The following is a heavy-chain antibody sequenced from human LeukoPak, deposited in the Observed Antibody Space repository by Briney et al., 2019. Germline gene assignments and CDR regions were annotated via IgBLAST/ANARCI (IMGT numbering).Heavy chain of an antibody. Sequence: ASVKVSCKASGYTSTSYGISWVRQAPGKGLECMGLISAYNWNTDYAQKLQGRVTMTTDTSTSTAYMELRSLRSDDTAVYYCARGTPFWSGYSHYYYMDVWGKGTTVTVSS. V-gene: IGHV1-18*01. CDR1: GYTSTSYG. J-gene: IGHJ6*03. CDR2: ISAYNWNT. D-gene: IGHD3-3*01. CDR3: ARGTPFWSGYSHYYYMDV.